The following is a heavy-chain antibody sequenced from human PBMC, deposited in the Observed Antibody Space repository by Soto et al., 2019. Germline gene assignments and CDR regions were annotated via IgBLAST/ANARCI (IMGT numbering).Heavy chain of an antibody. J-gene: IGHJ4*02. CDR2: ISYDGSDK. D-gene: IGHD2-2*01. CDR3: AKSPNFYCSSYHCYKYYFDY. Sequence: GGSLRLSCAASGFTFNTFGMHWVRQAPGKGLEWVAVISYDGSDKYYSDSVRGRFTISRDNSMNTLYLQMNSLRTEDTAVYYCAKSPNFYCSSYHCYKYYFDYWGQGALVTVSS. V-gene: IGHV3-30*18. CDR1: GFTFNTFG.